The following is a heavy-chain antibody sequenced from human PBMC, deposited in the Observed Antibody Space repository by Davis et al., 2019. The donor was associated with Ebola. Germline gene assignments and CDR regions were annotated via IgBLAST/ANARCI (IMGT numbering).Heavy chain of an antibody. Sequence: GESLKISCAASGFSFSTSAMHWVRQTTGKGLEWVAFISADGSNTYYTDSVKGRFTISRDNSKNTVFLQMNSLRPEDTALYYCAKDRHPLANNKIYYFDYWGPGTLVTVSS. CDR1: GFSFSTSA. J-gene: IGHJ4*01. CDR2: ISADGSNT. V-gene: IGHV3-30-3*02. CDR3: AKDRHPLANNKIYYFDY. D-gene: IGHD2/OR15-2a*01.